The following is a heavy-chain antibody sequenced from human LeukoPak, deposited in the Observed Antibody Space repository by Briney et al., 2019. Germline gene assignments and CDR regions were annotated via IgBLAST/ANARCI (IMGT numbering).Heavy chain of an antibody. D-gene: IGHD4/OR15-4a*01. J-gene: IGHJ3*02. Sequence: SETLSLTCTVSGGSISSSSYYWGWIRQPPGKGLEWIGSIYYSGSTYYNPSLKSRVTISVDTSKNQFSLKLSSVTAADTAVYYCARAQQGARDAFDIWGQGTMVTVSS. V-gene: IGHV4-39*01. CDR3: ARAQQGARDAFDI. CDR2: IYYSGST. CDR1: GGSISSSSYY.